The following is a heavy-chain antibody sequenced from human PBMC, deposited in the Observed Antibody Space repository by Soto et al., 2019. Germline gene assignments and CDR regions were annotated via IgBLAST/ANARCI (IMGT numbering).Heavy chain of an antibody. CDR3: AKGPRVSFDP. Sequence: LRLSCAASGFTFSTFAMSWARQAPGKGLEWVSAISASGGSTYYADSVKGRFTISRDNSNNTLYLQMNSLRVEDTAVYYCAKGPRVSFDPWGQGTLVTVSS. CDR2: ISASGGST. CDR1: GFTFSTFA. J-gene: IGHJ5*02. V-gene: IGHV3-23*01.